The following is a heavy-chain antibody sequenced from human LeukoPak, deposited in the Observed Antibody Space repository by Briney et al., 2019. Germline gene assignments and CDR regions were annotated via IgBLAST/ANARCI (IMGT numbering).Heavy chain of an antibody. J-gene: IGHJ6*04. CDR3: ARDKGAPMVRGVYGMDV. D-gene: IGHD3-10*01. CDR2: ISAYNGNT. Sequence: GASVKVSCKASGGTFSSYAISWVRQAPGQGLEWMGWISAYNGNTNYAQKLQGRVTMTTDTSTSTAYMELRSLRSDDTAVYYCARDKGAPMVRGVYGMDVWGKGTTVTVSS. V-gene: IGHV1-18*01. CDR1: GGTFSSYA.